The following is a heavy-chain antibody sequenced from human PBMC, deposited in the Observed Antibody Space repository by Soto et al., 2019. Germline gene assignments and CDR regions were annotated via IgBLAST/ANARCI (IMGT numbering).Heavy chain of an antibody. CDR3: ARGIQEGFDP. Sequence: QVSLQESGPGLVKPSQTLSLSCTVSGDSITDGDYYWSCIRQPPGKDLEWIAYIYYNGIIHYNPSLKSRVTIQLDPSKNQFSLTITSVTDADTAVYSCARGIQEGFDPWGQGTLVTVAS. V-gene: IGHV4-30-4*01. D-gene: IGHD5-18*01. CDR2: IYYNGII. J-gene: IGHJ5*02. CDR1: GDSITDGDYY.